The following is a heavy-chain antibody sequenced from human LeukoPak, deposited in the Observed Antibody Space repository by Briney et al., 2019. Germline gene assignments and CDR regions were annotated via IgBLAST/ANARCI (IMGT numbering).Heavy chain of an antibody. V-gene: IGHV1-2*02. J-gene: IGHJ3*02. CDR3: ARGYYDSSGYYAFDI. D-gene: IGHD3-22*01. Sequence: ASVKVSCKASGYTFTGYYMHWVRQAPGQGREWMGWINPNSGGTNYAQKFQGRVTMTRDTSISTAYMELSRLRFDDTAMYYCARGYYDSSGYYAFDIWGQGTMVTVSS. CDR2: INPNSGGT. CDR1: GYTFTGYY.